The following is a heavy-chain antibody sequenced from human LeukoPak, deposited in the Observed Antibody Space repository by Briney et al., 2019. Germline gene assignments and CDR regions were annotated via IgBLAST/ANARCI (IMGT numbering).Heavy chain of an antibody. V-gene: IGHV4-39*01. CDR1: GGSIRSSYYY. CDR3: ARLEAVAGTFDY. CDR2: IYYNGNT. Sequence: SETLSLTCTVSGGSIRSSYYYWGWIRQPPGKGLEWIGSIYYNGNTYYNPSLKSRLTISVDTSKDQFSLKLSSVTAADTAVYYCARLEAVAGTFDYWGQGTLVTVSS. J-gene: IGHJ4*02. D-gene: IGHD6-19*01.